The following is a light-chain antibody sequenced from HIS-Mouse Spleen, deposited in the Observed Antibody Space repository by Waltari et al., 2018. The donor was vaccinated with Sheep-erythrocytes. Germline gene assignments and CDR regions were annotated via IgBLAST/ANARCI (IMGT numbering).Light chain of an antibody. Sequence: DIQLTQSPSFLSASVGDRVTITCRASQGISSYLAWYQQKPGKAPKPLICAASTLQSGVPSRFSGSGSGTEFTLTISSLQPEDFATYYCQQLNSYPHTFGQGTKLEIK. CDR3: QQLNSYPHT. CDR1: QGISSY. CDR2: AAS. V-gene: IGKV1-9*01. J-gene: IGKJ2*01.